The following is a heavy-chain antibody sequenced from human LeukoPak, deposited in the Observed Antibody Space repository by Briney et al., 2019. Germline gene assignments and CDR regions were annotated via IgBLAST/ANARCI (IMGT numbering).Heavy chain of an antibody. CDR1: GFTFSSYS. CDR2: ISSSSSYI. D-gene: IGHD3-9*01. CDR3: ARDNDLLRYFDWPLDY. V-gene: IGHV3-21*01. J-gene: IGHJ4*02. Sequence: GGSLRLSCAASGFTFSSYSMNWVRQAPGKGLEWVSSISSSSSYIYYADSVKGRFTISRDNAKDSLYLQMNSLRAEDTAVYYCARDNDLLRYFDWPLDYWGQGTLVTVSS.